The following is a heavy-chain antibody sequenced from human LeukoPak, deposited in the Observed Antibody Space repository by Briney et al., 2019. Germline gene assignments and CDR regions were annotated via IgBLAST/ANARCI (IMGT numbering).Heavy chain of an antibody. J-gene: IGHJ4*02. V-gene: IGHV1-46*01. CDR3: ARDGTHHSWDY. CDR2: IHSGGGST. CDR1: GYTFTSYA. Sequence: ASVKVSCKASGYTFTSYAMNWVRQAPGQGLEWMGIIHSGGGSTSYAQKLQGRVTMTRDTSTSTVYMELSSLRSEDTAVYYCARDGTHHSWDYWGQGTLVTVSS. D-gene: IGHD1-1*01.